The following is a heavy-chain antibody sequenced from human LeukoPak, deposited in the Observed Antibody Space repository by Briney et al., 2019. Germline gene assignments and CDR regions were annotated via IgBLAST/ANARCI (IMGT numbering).Heavy chain of an antibody. J-gene: IGHJ4*02. Sequence: GGSLRLSCAASGFTVSSNYMSWVRQAPGKGLEWVSVIYSGGSTYYADSVKGRFTISRDNSKNTLYLQMNSLRAEDTAVYYCAKAKRGTYVTFYFDYWGQGTLVTVSS. CDR3: AKAKRGTYVTFYFDY. CDR1: GFTVSSNY. D-gene: IGHD1-1*01. V-gene: IGHV3-53*05. CDR2: IYSGGST.